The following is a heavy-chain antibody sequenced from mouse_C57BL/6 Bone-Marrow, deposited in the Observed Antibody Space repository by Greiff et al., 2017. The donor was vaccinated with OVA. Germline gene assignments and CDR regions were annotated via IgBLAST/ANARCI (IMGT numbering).Heavy chain of an antibody. Sequence: QVQLQQSGPELVKPGASVKISCKASGYSFTSYYIHWVKQRPGQGLEWIGWIYPGSGNTKYNEKFKGKATLTADTSSSTAYMQLSSLTSEDSAVYYCARGAYGSSYYFDYWGQGTTLTVSS. CDR2: IYPGSGNT. D-gene: IGHD1-1*01. J-gene: IGHJ2*01. V-gene: IGHV1-66*01. CDR1: GYSFTSYY. CDR3: ARGAYGSSYYFDY.